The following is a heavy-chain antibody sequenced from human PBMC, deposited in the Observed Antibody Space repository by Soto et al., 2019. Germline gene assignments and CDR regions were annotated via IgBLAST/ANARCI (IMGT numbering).Heavy chain of an antibody. CDR2: ISANNGNT. V-gene: IGHV1-18*01. Sequence: QVQLVQSGAEVKKPGASVKVSCKASGYTFSSYGISWVRQAPGQGLEWMGWISANNGNTNYAQKVQGRVTMTTATSTSTAYRELRSLRSDDTAMYYCARGGPGAPFDYWGQGTPVTVSS. CDR1: GYTFSSYG. D-gene: IGHD1-26*01. J-gene: IGHJ4*02. CDR3: ARGGPGAPFDY.